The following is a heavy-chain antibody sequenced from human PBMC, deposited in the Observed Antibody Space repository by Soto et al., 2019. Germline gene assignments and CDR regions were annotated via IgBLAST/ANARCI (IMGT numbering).Heavy chain of an antibody. Sequence: QVQLQESGPGLVKPSQTLSLTCTVSGGSISSGDYYWSWIRQPPGKGLEWIGYIYYSGSTYYNPSHNGRVTISVDTSKNEFALKLSSVTAEDMAVYYWAGGGDTAMVDWGQGTLVTVSS. J-gene: IGHJ4*02. CDR3: AGGGDTAMVD. V-gene: IGHV4-30-4*01. CDR1: GGSISSGDYY. D-gene: IGHD5-18*01. CDR2: IYYSGST.